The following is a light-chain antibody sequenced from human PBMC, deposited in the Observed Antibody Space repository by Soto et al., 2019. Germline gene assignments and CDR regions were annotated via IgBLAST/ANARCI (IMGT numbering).Light chain of an antibody. V-gene: IGKV3-20*01. Sequence: SVLTQSPCTLSLPPGAPVTLSCRASQSVSNNYLAWYQQKPGQAPRLLIYGASNRATGIPDRFSGSGSGTDFTLTISRLEPEDFAVYYCQQYGSSGTFGQGTKVDIK. J-gene: IGKJ1*01. CDR3: QQYGSSGT. CDR1: QSVSNNY. CDR2: GAS.